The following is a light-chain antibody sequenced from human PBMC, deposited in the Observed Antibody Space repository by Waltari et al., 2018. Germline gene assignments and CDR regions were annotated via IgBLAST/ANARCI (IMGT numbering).Light chain of an antibody. CDR2: SNG. CDR3: VAWDDTLSGMV. Sequence: QSVLTQPPSASGTPGQRVTISCSGSSSNIGGNIVNWYRQVTGTAPKLLIHSNGLPPSWVPYRFSGSKSGTSASLAISGLQSEDEAHYYCVAWDDTLSGMVFDGGTNLTVL. J-gene: IGLJ3*02. CDR1: SSNIGGNI. V-gene: IGLV1-44*01.